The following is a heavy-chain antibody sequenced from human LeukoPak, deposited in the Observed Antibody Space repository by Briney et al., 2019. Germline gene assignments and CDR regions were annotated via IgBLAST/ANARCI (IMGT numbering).Heavy chain of an antibody. J-gene: IGHJ6*02. CDR2: IYYSGST. CDR3: AREPNDYGDYYYGMDV. Sequence: PSETLSLTCTVSGGSISSGGYYWSWIRQHPGKGLEWIGYIYYSGSTYYNPSLKSRVTISVDTSKNQFSLKLSSVTAADTAVYYCAREPNDYGDYYYGMDVWGQGTTVTVSS. CDR1: GGSISSGGYY. V-gene: IGHV4-31*03. D-gene: IGHD4-17*01.